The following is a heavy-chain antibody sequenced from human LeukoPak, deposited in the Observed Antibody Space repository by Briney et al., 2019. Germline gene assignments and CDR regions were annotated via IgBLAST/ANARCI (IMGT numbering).Heavy chain of an antibody. CDR3: AKDLDSVVVPAAISYYYYYMDV. CDR1: GFTFNYYG. V-gene: IGHV3-30*02. Sequence: GGSLRLSCAASGFTFNYYGMNWVRQAPGRGLEWLAFIRYDGGNKYYADSVKGRFTISRDNSKNTLYLEMNSLRAEDTALYYCAKDLDSVVVPAAISYYYYYMDVWGKGTTVTVSS. D-gene: IGHD2-2*02. CDR2: IRYDGGNK. J-gene: IGHJ6*03.